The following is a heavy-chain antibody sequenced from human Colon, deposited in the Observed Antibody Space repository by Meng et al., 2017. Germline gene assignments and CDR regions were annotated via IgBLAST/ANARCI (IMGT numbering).Heavy chain of an antibody. CDR1: GGSTSSSSYY. V-gene: IGHV4-39*07. Sequence: GSLRPSCTVAGGSTSSSSYYWGWIRQPPGKGLEWIGSTHYSGSTYYNPSLKSRVAISVNTSKNQFSLKLSSVTAADTAVYYCARIYITYGALDYWGQGTLVTVSS. J-gene: IGHJ4*02. CDR2: THYSGST. CDR3: ARIYITYGALDY. D-gene: IGHD4-17*01.